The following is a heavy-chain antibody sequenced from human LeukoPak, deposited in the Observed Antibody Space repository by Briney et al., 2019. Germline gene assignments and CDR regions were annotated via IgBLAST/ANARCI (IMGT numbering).Heavy chain of an antibody. Sequence: PGGSLRLSCAASGFTFSSHLMHWVRQAQGTGLEWVANINPAGSETFHVDPVKGRFSISRDHAKNLVYLQMNSLRAEDTAVYYCATFGLVAALDLWGQGTLVTVSS. CDR3: ATFGLVAALDL. CDR1: GFTFSSHL. CDR2: INPAGSET. V-gene: IGHV3-7*01. J-gene: IGHJ4*02. D-gene: IGHD5-12*01.